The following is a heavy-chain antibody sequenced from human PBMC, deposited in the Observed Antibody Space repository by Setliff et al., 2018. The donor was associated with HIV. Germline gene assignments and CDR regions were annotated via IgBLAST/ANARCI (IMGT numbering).Heavy chain of an antibody. CDR3: ATLRQQLITGWFDP. Sequence: PGGSLRLSCAASGFTFSSYWMSWVRQAPGKGLEWVSVIYIGGSTFYTDSVKGRFTISRDKSKNTLYLHMNSLRAEDTAVYYCATLRQQLITGWFDPWGQGTLVTVSS. CDR1: GFTFSSYW. D-gene: IGHD6-13*01. CDR2: IYIGGST. J-gene: IGHJ5*02. V-gene: IGHV3-53*01.